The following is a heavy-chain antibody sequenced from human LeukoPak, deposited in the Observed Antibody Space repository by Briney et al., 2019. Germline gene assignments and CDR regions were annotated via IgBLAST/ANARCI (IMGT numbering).Heavy chain of an antibody. J-gene: IGHJ6*03. CDR3: ARARSTYYDFWSGYYTQYYYYYMDV. Sequence: PSETLSLTCTVSGGSISSYYWSWIRQPPGKGLEWIGYTYYSGSTNYNPSLKSRVTISVDTSKNQFSLKLSSVTAADTAVYYCARARSTYYDFWSGYYTQYYYYYMDVWGKGTTVTVSS. V-gene: IGHV4-59*01. CDR2: TYYSGST. D-gene: IGHD3-3*01. CDR1: GGSISSYY.